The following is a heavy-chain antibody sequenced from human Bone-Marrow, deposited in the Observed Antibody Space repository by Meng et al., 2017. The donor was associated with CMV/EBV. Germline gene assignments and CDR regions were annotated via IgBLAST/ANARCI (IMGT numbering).Heavy chain of an antibody. D-gene: IGHD2-2*01. CDR3: ARGLQYCNSTSCATPDY. CDR1: TVSSDA. Sequence: TVSSDASSWVRQAPGQGLEWMGGIIPIFGTANYAQKFQGRVTITTDESTNTAYMELSSLRSEDTAVYYCARGLQYCNSTSCATPDYWGQGTLVTVSS. J-gene: IGHJ4*02. CDR2: IIPIFGTA. V-gene: IGHV1-69*05.